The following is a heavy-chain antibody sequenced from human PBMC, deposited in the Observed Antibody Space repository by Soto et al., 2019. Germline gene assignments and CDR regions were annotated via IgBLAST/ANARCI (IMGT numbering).Heavy chain of an antibody. Sequence: GGSLRLSCAASGFTFSDYYMIWIRQAPGKGLEWVSYISSSDTIISYADSVKGRFTISRDNAKNSLYLQMNSLRAEDTAVYYCARDLGYYDSSGYFDYWGQGTLVTVSS. CDR2: ISSSDTII. V-gene: IGHV3-11*01. D-gene: IGHD3-22*01. J-gene: IGHJ4*02. CDR3: ARDLGYYDSSGYFDY. CDR1: GFTFSDYY.